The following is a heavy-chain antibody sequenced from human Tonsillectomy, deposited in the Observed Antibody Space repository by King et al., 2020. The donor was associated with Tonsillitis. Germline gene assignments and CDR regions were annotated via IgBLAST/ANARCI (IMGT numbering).Heavy chain of an antibody. CDR2: IYSSGGT. CDR3: ARDRWGDLDY. V-gene: IGHV4-59*01. Sequence: QLQESGPGLVKPSETLSLTCTVSGGSISGYYWSWIRQPPGQGLEWIGYIYSSGGTFYSPSLKSRVTISVDASKNQCSLKLTSGTAADTAVYYCARDRWGDLDYWGQGILVTVSS. D-gene: IGHD2-21*02. CDR1: GGSISGYY. J-gene: IGHJ4*02.